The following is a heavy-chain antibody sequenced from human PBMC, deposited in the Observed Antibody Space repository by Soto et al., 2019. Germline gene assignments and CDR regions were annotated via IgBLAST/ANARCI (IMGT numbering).Heavy chain of an antibody. J-gene: IGHJ4*02. V-gene: IGHV1-69*02. D-gene: IGHD6-19*01. Sequence: QVQLVQSGAEVQKPGSSVKVSCKASGGTFSSYTISWVRQAPGQGLEWMGRIIPILGIANYAQKFQGRVTITADKSTSTAYMELSSLRSEDTAVYYCASGYSSGWYHDYWGQGTLVTVSS. CDR3: ASGYSSGWYHDY. CDR2: IIPILGIA. CDR1: GGTFSSYT.